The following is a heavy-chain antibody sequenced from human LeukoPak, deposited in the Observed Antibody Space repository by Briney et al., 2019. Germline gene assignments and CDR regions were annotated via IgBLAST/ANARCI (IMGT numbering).Heavy chain of an antibody. D-gene: IGHD3-10*01. Sequence: PSETLSLTCTVSGCSISSSSYYWGWLRQPPGKGLEWIGSLYYSGSTYYNPSLKSRVTISVDTSKNQFSLKLTSVTATDTAVFYCARHHFTGITDAFDIWGQGTMVTVSS. CDR2: LYYSGST. CDR1: GCSISSSSYY. J-gene: IGHJ3*02. CDR3: ARHHFTGITDAFDI. V-gene: IGHV4-39*01.